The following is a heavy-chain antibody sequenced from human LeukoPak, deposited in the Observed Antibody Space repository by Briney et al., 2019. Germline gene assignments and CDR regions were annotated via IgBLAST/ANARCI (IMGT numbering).Heavy chain of an antibody. CDR3: ARSRNDYKYHFDS. CDR2: ISGSGLNT. D-gene: IGHD5-24*01. V-gene: IGHV3-23*01. J-gene: IGHJ4*02. CDR1: GFTFSNYA. Sequence: GGSLRLSCAASGFTFSNYAISWVRQTPGKGLEWVSLISGSGLNTYYADSMKGRFTISRDNSKNTLYLQLNGLRAEDTAIYYCARSRNDYKYHFDSWGQGTLVTVSS.